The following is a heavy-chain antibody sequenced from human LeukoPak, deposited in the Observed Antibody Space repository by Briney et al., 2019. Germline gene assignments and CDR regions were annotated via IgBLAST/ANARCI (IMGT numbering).Heavy chain of an antibody. CDR3: ARRRNLRRTDLDY. D-gene: IGHD4-17*01. J-gene: IGHJ4*02. Sequence: SETLSLTCAVYGGSFSGYYWSWIRQPPGKGLEWIGEINHSGSTNYNPSLKSRVTISVDTSKNQFSLKLSSVTAADTAVYYCARRRNLRRTDLDYWGQGTLVTVPS. V-gene: IGHV4-34*01. CDR1: GGSFSGYY. CDR2: INHSGST.